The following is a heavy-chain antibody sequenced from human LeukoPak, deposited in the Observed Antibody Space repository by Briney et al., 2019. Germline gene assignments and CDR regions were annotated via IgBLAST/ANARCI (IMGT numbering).Heavy chain of an antibody. CDR3: ARDLSVTMTPIHPYFDY. J-gene: IGHJ4*02. CDR2: ISYDGSNK. V-gene: IGHV3-30-3*01. D-gene: IGHD3-22*01. Sequence: GRSLRLSCAASGFTFSSYAMHWVRQAPGKGLEWVAVISYDGSNKYYADSVKGRFTISRDNSKNTLYLQMNSLRAEDTAVYYCARDLSVTMTPIHPYFDYWGQGTLVTVSS. CDR1: GFTFSSYA.